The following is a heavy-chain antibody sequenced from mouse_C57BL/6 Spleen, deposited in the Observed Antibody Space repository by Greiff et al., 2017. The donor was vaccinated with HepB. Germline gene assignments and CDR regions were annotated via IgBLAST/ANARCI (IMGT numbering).Heavy chain of an antibody. Sequence: VQLQQSGAELVRPGSSVKLSCKASGYTFTSYWMHWVKQRPIQGLEWIGNIDPSDSETHYNQKFKDKATLTVDKSSSTAYMQLSSLTSEDSAVYYCARSAYYSNPWFAYWGQGTLVTVSA. CDR1: GYTFTSYW. V-gene: IGHV1-52*01. CDR2: IDPSDSET. CDR3: ARSAYYSNPWFAY. D-gene: IGHD2-5*01. J-gene: IGHJ3*01.